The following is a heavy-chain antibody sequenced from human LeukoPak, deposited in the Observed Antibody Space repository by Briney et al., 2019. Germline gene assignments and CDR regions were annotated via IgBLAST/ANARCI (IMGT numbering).Heavy chain of an antibody. J-gene: IGHJ6*04. CDR3: ARSLGTATGMDV. V-gene: IGHV7-4-1*02. Sequence: ASVKVSCKASGYTFISNAMNWVRQAPGQGLEWMGWINTNTGKPKYAQGFTGRFVFSLDPSVSTAYLQISSLKAEDTAVYYCARSLGTATGMDVWGKGTTVTVSS. D-gene: IGHD7-27*01. CDR1: GYTFISNA. CDR2: INTNTGKP.